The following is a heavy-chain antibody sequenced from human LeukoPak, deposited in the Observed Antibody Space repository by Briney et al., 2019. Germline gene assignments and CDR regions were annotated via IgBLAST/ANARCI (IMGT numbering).Heavy chain of an antibody. D-gene: IGHD4-11*01. V-gene: IGHV1-3*01. CDR2: TNPDKGDT. CDR3: ARRLKGSYSNPFDY. J-gene: IGHJ4*02. Sequence: EWMXWTNPDKGDTKYSQNFQGRITVTRDTSASTTYMELSSLVSEDTAVYYCARRLKGSYSNPFDYWGQGTLVTVSS.